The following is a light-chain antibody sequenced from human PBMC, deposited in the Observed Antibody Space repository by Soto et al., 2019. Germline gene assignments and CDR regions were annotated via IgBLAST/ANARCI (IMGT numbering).Light chain of an antibody. CDR1: HSVSSSY. Sequence: EIVLTQSPGTLSLSPGERATLSCRASHSVSSSYLAWYQQKHGQAPRPLIYGASSRATGIPDRFSGSGSGTDFPLTISRLEPEDFAVYYCQQYGSSPPYTFGQGTKLEI. V-gene: IGKV3-20*01. CDR2: GAS. J-gene: IGKJ2*01. CDR3: QQYGSSPPYT.